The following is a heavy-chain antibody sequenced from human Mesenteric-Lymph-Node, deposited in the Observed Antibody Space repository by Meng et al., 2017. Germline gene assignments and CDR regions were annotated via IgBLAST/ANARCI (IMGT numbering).Heavy chain of an antibody. Sequence: SETLSLTCAISGDSVSSNSAAWNWIRQSPSRGLEWLGRTYYRSKWYNDYAVSVKSRITINPDTSKNQFSLKLSSVTAADTAVYYCARVKLYDSSGYRVNDAFDIWGQGTMVTVSS. J-gene: IGHJ3*02. CDR3: ARVKLYDSSGYRVNDAFDI. CDR1: GDSVSSNSAA. D-gene: IGHD3-22*01. V-gene: IGHV6-1*01. CDR2: TYYRSKWYN.